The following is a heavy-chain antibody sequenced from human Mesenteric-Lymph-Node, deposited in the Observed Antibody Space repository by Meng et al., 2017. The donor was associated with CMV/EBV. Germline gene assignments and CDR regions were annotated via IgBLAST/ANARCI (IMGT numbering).Heavy chain of an antibody. J-gene: IGHJ6*02. Sequence: GESLKISCAASGSTFSSDAMHWVRQAPGKGLEWVSVIYSGGSTYYADSVKGRFTISRDNSKNTLYLQMNSLRAEDTAVYYCARDLLVPHTLYYYGMDVWGQGTTVTVSS. CDR1: GSTFSSDA. V-gene: IGHV3-66*02. D-gene: IGHD3-9*01. CDR3: ARDLLVPHTLYYYGMDV. CDR2: IYSGGST.